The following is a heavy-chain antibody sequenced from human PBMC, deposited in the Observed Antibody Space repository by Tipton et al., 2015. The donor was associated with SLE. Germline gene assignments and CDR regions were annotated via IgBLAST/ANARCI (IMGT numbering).Heavy chain of an antibody. J-gene: IGHJ6*03. D-gene: IGHD3-3*01. CDR2: IYYSGST. V-gene: IGHV4-59*11. CDR3: ARGGLIFGVVNPMDV. CDR1: GGSISSHY. Sequence: TLSLTCTVSGGSISSHYWSWIRQPPGKGLEWIGYIYYSGSTNYNPSLKSRVTLSVDTSKNQFSLKLSSVAAADTAVYYCARGGLIFGVVNPMDVWGKGTTVTVSS.